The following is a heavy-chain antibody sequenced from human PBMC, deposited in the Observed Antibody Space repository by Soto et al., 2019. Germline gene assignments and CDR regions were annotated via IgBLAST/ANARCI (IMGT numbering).Heavy chain of an antibody. CDR3: ASQNRRDDAFDI. CDR2: IYSGGST. CDR1: GFTVSSNY. V-gene: IGHV3-53*01. J-gene: IGHJ3*02. Sequence: GGSLRLSCAASGFTVSSNYMSWVRQAPGKGLEWVSVIYSGGSTYYADYVKGRFTISRDNSKNTLYLQMNSLRAEDTAVYYCASQNRRDDAFDIWGQGTMVTVSS.